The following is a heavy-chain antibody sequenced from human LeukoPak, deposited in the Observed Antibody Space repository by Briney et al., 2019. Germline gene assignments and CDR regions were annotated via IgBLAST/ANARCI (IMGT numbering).Heavy chain of an antibody. V-gene: IGHV4-59*01. CDR3: ARDQGSGWYLGYFDY. CDR1: GGSFSGYY. Sequence: SETLSLTCAVYGGSFSGYYWSWIRQPPGKGLEWIGYIYYSGSTNYNPSLKSRVTISVDTSKNQFSLKLSSVTAADTAVYYCARDQGSGWYLGYFDYWGQGTLVTVSS. D-gene: IGHD6-19*01. J-gene: IGHJ4*02. CDR2: IYYSGST.